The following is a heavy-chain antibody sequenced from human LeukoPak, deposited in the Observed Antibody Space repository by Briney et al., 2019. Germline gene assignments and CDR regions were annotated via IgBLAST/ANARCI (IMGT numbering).Heavy chain of an antibody. Sequence: GGSLRLSCAASGFTFSNYNMNWFRQAPGKGLEWVSSISSSGLSVISADSVKGRFTISRDSAKTSLYLQMNSLRAEDTAVYYCARRYDSSGFSIDYYYAMDVWGQGTTVTVSS. J-gene: IGHJ6*02. CDR3: ARRYDSSGFSIDYYYAMDV. CDR2: ISSSGLSV. D-gene: IGHD3-22*01. V-gene: IGHV3-21*01. CDR1: GFTFSNYN.